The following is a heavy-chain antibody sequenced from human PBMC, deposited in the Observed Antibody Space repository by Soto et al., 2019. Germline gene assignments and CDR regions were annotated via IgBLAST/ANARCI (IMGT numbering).Heavy chain of an antibody. J-gene: IGHJ3*02. CDR2: IIPIFGTA. CDR3: ARGYYYDSSGYYDAFDI. CDR1: GGTFSSYA. V-gene: IGHV1-69*01. D-gene: IGHD3-22*01. Sequence: QVQLVQSGAEVKKPGSSVKVSCKASGGTFSSYAISWVRQAPGQGLEWMGGIIPIFGTANYAQKFQGRVTITADESTSTTYMELSSLRSEDTAVYYCARGYYYDSSGYYDAFDIWGQGTMVTVSS.